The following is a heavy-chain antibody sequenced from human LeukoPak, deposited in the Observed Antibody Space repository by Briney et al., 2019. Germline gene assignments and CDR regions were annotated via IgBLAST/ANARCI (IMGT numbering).Heavy chain of an antibody. CDR1: GYTFSNYG. CDR2: INAYNGDT. J-gene: IGHJ3*01. V-gene: IGHV1-18*01. CDR3: ARRSKAARPSGDDALDV. Sequence: ASVEVSCKASGYTFSNYGVSWVRQAPGQGLEWLGWINAYNGDTNFAQMFQGRVTMTTDTSTSTAYMEVRSLRSDDTAMYYCARRSKAARPSGDDALDVWGQGTMVTVSS. D-gene: IGHD6-6*01.